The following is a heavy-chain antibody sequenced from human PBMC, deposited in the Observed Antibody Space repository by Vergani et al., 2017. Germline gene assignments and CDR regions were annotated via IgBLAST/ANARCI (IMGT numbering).Heavy chain of an antibody. J-gene: IGHJ5*02. CDR1: GGTFSSYA. Sequence: QVQLVQSGAEVKKPGSSVKVSCKASGGTFSSYAISWVRQAPGQGHEWMGGIIPIFGTANYAQKFQGRVTITADKSTSTAYMELSSLRSEDTAVYYCAGVSCSYDRRRHGAAHNWFDPWGQGTLVTVSS. V-gene: IGHV1-69*06. CDR2: IIPIFGTA. D-gene: IGHD5-18*01. CDR3: AGVSCSYDRRRHGAAHNWFDP.